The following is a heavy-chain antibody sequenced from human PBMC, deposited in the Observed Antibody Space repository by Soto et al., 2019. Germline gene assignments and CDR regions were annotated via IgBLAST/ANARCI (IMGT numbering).Heavy chain of an antibody. V-gene: IGHV1-8*01. J-gene: IGHJ4*02. CDR3: ARRKERSGPHYFDY. D-gene: IGHD6-25*01. CDR2: MNPYSGNT. Sequence: RASVKVSCKASGYTFTTYDISWVRQATGQGLERMGWMNPYSGNTGYAQKFQGRVTVTRNTSISTVYMELSGLRPDDTAVYYCARRKERSGPHYFDYWGQGSQVTVSS. CDR1: GYTFTTYD.